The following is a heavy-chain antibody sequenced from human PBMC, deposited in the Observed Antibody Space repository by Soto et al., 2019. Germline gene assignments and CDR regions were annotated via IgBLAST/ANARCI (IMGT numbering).Heavy chain of an antibody. CDR2: IKGKSGGGTT. CDR3: TSDRGLKEALVFDS. D-gene: IGHD2-15*01. CDR1: GFTFSNAW. V-gene: IGHV3-15*01. Sequence: PGGSLRLSCVGSGFTFSNAWMTWVRQAPGKGLELIGRIKGKSGGGTTDYTASLKGRCTISRDDSANTLYLQMNRLGTEDTAVYYCTSDRGLKEALVFDSWGRGTLVTVSS. J-gene: IGHJ4*01.